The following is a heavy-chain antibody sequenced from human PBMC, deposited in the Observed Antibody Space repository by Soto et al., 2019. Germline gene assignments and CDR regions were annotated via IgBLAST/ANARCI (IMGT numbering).Heavy chain of an antibody. D-gene: IGHD3-3*01. Sequence: ASVKVSCKASGYTFTGYYMHWVRQAPGQGLEWMGWINPNSGGTNYAQKFQGWVTMTRDTSISTAYMELSRLRSDETAVYYCARDRITIFGVVLGAYYGMDVWGQGATVTVSS. CDR2: INPNSGGT. CDR1: GYTFTGYY. CDR3: ARDRITIFGVVLGAYYGMDV. J-gene: IGHJ6*02. V-gene: IGHV1-2*04.